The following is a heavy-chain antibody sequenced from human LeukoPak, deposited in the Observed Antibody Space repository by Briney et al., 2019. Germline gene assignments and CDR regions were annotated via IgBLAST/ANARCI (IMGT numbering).Heavy chain of an antibody. CDR2: ISYDGNNK. Sequence: GGSLRLSCAASGFTFSSYAIHWVRQAPGKGLEWVAVISYDGNNKYYADSVKGRFTISRDNSKNTLYLQMNSLRAEDTAVYYCARDAIYSSPRGYFDYWGQGTLVTVSS. CDR3: ARDAIYSSPRGYFDY. CDR1: GFTFSSYA. V-gene: IGHV3-30*04. D-gene: IGHD6-13*01. J-gene: IGHJ4*02.